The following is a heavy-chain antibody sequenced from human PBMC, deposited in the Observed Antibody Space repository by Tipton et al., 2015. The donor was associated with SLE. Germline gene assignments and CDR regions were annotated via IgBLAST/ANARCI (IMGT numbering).Heavy chain of an antibody. J-gene: IGHJ6*02. Sequence: LRLSCTVSGGSISSGGYYWSWIRQHPGKGLEWIGYIYYSGSTYYNPSLKSRVTMSVDTSKNQFSLKLSSVTAADTAVYYCAMNAYYYGMDVWGQGTTVTVSS. V-gene: IGHV4-31*03. CDR1: GGSISSGGYY. D-gene: IGHD2-8*01. CDR2: IYYSGST. CDR3: AMNAYYYGMDV.